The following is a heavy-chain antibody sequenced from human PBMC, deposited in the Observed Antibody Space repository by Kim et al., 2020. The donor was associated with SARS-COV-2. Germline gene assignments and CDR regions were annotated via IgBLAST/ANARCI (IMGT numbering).Heavy chain of an antibody. J-gene: IGHJ4*02. Sequence: GGSLRLSCAASGFIFSNYEMNWVRQVPGKGLEWVSHISESGSTIYYADSVKGRFTISRDNAKNSLFLQMNSLRAEDTALYYCARDGSRIAARATGYFDYWGQGTLVTVSS. D-gene: IGHD6-6*01. V-gene: IGHV3-48*03. CDR1: GFIFSNYE. CDR2: ISESGSTI. CDR3: ARDGSRIAARATGYFDY.